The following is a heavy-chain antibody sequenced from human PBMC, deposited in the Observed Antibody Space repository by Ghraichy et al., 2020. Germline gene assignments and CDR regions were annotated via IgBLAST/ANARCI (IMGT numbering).Heavy chain of an antibody. CDR2: IKEDGSEK. Sequence: GSLRLSCAASGFTFSIYWMSWVRQAPGKGLEWVANIKEDGSEKYYVDSVKGRFTISRDNAKNSLYLQMNSLRADDTAVYYCARDATRGGDCDYWGQGMLVTVSS. CDR3: ARDATRGGDCDY. CDR1: GFTFSIYW. D-gene: IGHD2-21*02. J-gene: IGHJ4*02. V-gene: IGHV3-7*03.